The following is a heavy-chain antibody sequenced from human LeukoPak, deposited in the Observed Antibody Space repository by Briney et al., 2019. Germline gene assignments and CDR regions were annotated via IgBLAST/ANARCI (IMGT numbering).Heavy chain of an antibody. CDR2: INPNSGGT. CDR3: ARPLRLYYYDSSGYYYDAFDI. D-gene: IGHD3-22*01. J-gene: IGHJ3*02. Sequence: GASVKVSCKASGGTFSSYAISWVRQAPGQGLEWMGRINPNSGGTNYAQKFQGRVTMTRDTSISTAYMELSRLRSDDTAVYYCARPLRLYYYDSSGYYYDAFDIWGQGTMVTVS. V-gene: IGHV1-2*06. CDR1: GGTFSSYA.